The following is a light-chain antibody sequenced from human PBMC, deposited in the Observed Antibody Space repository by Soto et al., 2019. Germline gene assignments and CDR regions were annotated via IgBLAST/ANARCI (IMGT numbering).Light chain of an antibody. J-gene: IGKJ1*01. CDR1: QSISSW. CDR3: QHNNGYSWT. Sequence: DIQMTQSPSTLSASVGDRGTITCRASQSISSWLAWYQQKPGKAPKLLIYDASSLESGVPSRFSGSGSGTEFTLTISSRQPADFATYYCQHNNGYSWTFGQGTKVDIK. CDR2: DAS. V-gene: IGKV1-5*01.